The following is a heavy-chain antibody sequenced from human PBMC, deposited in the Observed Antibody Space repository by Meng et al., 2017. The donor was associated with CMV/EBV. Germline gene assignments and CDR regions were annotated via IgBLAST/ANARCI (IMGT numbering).Heavy chain of an antibody. CDR3: ARDAGTFLAYRGYFDY. Sequence: SVKVSCKASGGTFSSYAISWVRQAPGQGLEWMGGIIPILGIANYAQKFQGRVTITADKSTSTAYMELSSLRSEDTAVYYCARDAGTFLAYRGYFDYWGRGTLVTVSS. CDR2: IIPILGIA. D-gene: IGHD3-3*02. CDR1: GGTFSSYA. J-gene: IGHJ4*02. V-gene: IGHV1-69*10.